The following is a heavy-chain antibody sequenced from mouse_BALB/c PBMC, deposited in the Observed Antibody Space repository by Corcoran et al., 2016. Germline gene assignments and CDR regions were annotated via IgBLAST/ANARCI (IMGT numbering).Heavy chain of an antibody. J-gene: IGHJ3*01. CDR2: IDPYNGGT. V-gene: IGHV1-26*01. Sequence: EVQLQQSGPELVKPGASMKISCKASGYSFTGYTMNWVKQNHGKNFEWIGLIDPYNGGTKYNQKFKGKATLTVDKSSSTAYMELLSLTSEDSAVYYCARGEITGFAFWGQGTLVTVS. CDR3: ARGEITGFAF. CDR1: GYSFTGYT. D-gene: IGHD2-4*01.